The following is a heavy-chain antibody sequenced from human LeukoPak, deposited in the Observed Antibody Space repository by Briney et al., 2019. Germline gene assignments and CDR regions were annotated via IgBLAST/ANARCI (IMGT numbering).Heavy chain of an antibody. V-gene: IGHV4-34*01. CDR3: ARGEAGYCSSTSCYGFRWFDP. CDR2: INHTGST. D-gene: IGHD2-2*01. Sequence: SETLSLTCAVYGVSFSGYYWSWIRQPPGKGLEWIGEINHTGSTNYNPSLKGRVTISVDTSKNQFSLKLSSVTAADTAMYYCARGEAGYCSSTSCYGFRWFDPWGQGTLVTVSS. CDR1: GVSFSGYY. J-gene: IGHJ5*02.